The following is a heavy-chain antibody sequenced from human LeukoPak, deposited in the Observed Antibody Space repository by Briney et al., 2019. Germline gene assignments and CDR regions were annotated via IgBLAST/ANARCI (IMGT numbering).Heavy chain of an antibody. Sequence: SETLSLTCSVSGGSISSRNWWSWVRQPPGKGLEWIGEIYHSGSTNYNPSLRSRVTMSVDKSKNQFSLRLSSLTAADTAVYYCARGRRPDAFDIWGQGTMVTVSS. J-gene: IGHJ3*02. CDR2: IYHSGST. CDR1: GGSISSRNW. CDR3: ARGRRPDAFDI. V-gene: IGHV4-4*02.